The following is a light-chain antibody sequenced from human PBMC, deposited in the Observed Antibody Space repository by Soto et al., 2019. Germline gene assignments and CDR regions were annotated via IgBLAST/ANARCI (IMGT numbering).Light chain of an antibody. Sequence: EIVMTQSPATLSVSPGERAILSCRASQSISINLAWYQQKPGQAPRILIYAASNRATGVPARFSGSWSGTEFTLTISSLQSEDSAVYYCQQYNNWITFGQGTRLEIK. J-gene: IGKJ5*01. CDR2: AAS. V-gene: IGKV3-15*01. CDR1: QSISIN. CDR3: QQYNNWIT.